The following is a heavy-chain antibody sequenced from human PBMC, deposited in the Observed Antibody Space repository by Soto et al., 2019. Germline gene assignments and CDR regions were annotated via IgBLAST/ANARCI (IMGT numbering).Heavy chain of an antibody. J-gene: IGHJ6*02. D-gene: IGHD3-3*01. Sequence: ASVKVSCKASGGTFSSYAISWVRQAPGQGLEWMGGIIAIFGTANYAQKFQGRVTITADKSTSTAYMELSSLRSEDTAVYYCARDPEGRITIFGVLTYGMDVWGQGTTVTVSS. CDR1: GGTFSSYA. V-gene: IGHV1-69*06. CDR3: ARDPEGRITIFGVLTYGMDV. CDR2: IIAIFGTA.